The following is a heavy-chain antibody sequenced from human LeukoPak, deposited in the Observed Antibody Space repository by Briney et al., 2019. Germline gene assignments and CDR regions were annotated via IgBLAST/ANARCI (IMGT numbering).Heavy chain of an antibody. D-gene: IGHD2-2*01. J-gene: IGHJ6*02. V-gene: IGHV3-30*18. CDR2: ISYDGSNK. CDR1: GFTFSSYG. Sequence: PGRSLRLSCAASGFTFSSYGMHWVRQAPGKGLEWVAVISYDGSNKYYADSVKGRFTISRDNSKNTLYLQMNSLRAEDTAVYYCAKDIVVALPEYTYYNGLDVWGQGTTVTVSS. CDR3: AKDIVVALPEYTYYNGLDV.